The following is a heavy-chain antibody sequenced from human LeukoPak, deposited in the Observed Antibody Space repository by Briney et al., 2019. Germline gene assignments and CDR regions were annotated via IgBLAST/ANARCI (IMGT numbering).Heavy chain of an antibody. V-gene: IGHV1-8*01. D-gene: IGHD2-15*01. Sequence: ASVKVSCKASGYTFTSYDINWVRQATGQGLEWMGWMNPNSGNTGYAQKFQGRVTMTRNTSISTAYMELSSLRSEDTAVYYCARGLILNCSGGSCYEYYYGMDVWGQGTTVTVSS. J-gene: IGHJ6*02. CDR3: ARGLILNCSGGSCYEYYYGMDV. CDR2: MNPNSGNT. CDR1: GYTFTSYD.